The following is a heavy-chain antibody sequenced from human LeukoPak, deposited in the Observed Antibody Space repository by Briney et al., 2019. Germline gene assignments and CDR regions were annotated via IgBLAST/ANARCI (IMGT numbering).Heavy chain of an antibody. D-gene: IGHD2-15*01. J-gene: IGHJ3*02. CDR1: GFTFDDYA. CDR3: ARIGGSNAYI. CDR2: ISSNGGST. Sequence: GGSLRLSCAASGFTFDDYAMHWVRQAPGKGLEYVSAISSNGGSTYYANSVKGRFTISRDNSKNTLYLQMGSLRTEDMAVYYCARIGGSNAYIWGQGTMVTVSS. V-gene: IGHV3-64*01.